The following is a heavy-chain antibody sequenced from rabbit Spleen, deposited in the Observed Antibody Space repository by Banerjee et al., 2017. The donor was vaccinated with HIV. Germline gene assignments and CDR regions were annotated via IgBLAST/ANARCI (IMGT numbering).Heavy chain of an antibody. CDR3: ARTKSDTWYFDL. J-gene: IGHJ4*01. D-gene: IGHD1-1*01. CDR1: GFSFSSGS. CDR2: INAGGSS. Sequence: QEQLEESGGDLVKPEGSLTLTCTASGFSFSSGSMCWVRQSPGKGLEYIGYINAGGSSNYASWVTGRLIISRTTSTVDLKMTSLTAADTATYFCARTKSDTWYFDLWGPGTLVTVS. V-gene: IGHV1S36*01.